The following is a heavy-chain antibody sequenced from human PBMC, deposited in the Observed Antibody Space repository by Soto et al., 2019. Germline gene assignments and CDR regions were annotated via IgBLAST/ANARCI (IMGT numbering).Heavy chain of an antibody. CDR3: ARTTYGVLYGMDV. CDR1: GGSISSSSYY. Sequence: SETLSLTCTVSGGSISSSSYYWGWIRQPPGKGLEWIGSIYYSGSTYYNPSLKSRVTISVDTSKNQFSLKLGSVTAADTAVYYCARTTYGVLYGMDVWGQGTTVTVSS. D-gene: IGHD4-17*01. V-gene: IGHV4-39*01. J-gene: IGHJ6*02. CDR2: IYYSGST.